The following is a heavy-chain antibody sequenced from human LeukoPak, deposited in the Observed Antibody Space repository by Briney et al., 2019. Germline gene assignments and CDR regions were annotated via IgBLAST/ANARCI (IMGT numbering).Heavy chain of an antibody. Sequence: ASVTVSCKASGDTFTGYYMHWVRQAPGQGLEWMGWINPNSGGTNYAQKFQGRVTMTRDTSISTAYMGLSRLRSDDTAVYYCARGSSSSLIRASPYYWGQGTLVTVSS. CDR1: GDTFTGYY. CDR2: INPNSGGT. J-gene: IGHJ4*02. V-gene: IGHV1-2*02. D-gene: IGHD6-6*01. CDR3: ARGSSSSLIRASPYY.